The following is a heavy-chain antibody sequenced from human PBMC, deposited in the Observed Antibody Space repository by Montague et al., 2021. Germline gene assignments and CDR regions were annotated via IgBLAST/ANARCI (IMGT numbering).Heavy chain of an antibody. CDR3: ARVRERRYYYYGMDV. CDR2: ISWNSGSI. CDR1: GFTFEDYA. Sequence: SLRLSCAASGFTFEDYAMHWVRPAPGKGLEWVSGISWNSGSIGYADSVKGRFTISRDSAKNSLYLQMNSLRAEDKALYYCARVRERRYYYYGMDVWGQGTAVTVSS. V-gene: IGHV3-9*01. D-gene: IGHD1-1*01. J-gene: IGHJ6*02.